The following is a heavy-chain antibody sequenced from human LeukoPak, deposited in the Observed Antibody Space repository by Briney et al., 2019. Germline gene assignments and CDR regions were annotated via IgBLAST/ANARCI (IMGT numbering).Heavy chain of an antibody. D-gene: IGHD6-13*01. Sequence: GESLKISCKGSGYSFTSYWIGWVRQMPGKGLEWMGIIYPGDSDTRYSPSFQGQVTISADKSISTAYLQWSSLKASDTAIYYCARLSRSDWGIAAAGLDAFDIWGQGTMVTVSS. CDR2: IYPGDSDT. CDR1: GYSFTSYW. V-gene: IGHV5-51*01. J-gene: IGHJ3*02. CDR3: ARLSRSDWGIAAAGLDAFDI.